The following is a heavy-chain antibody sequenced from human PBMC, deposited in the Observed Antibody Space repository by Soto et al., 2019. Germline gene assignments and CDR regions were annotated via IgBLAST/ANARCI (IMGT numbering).Heavy chain of an antibody. V-gene: IGHV4-59*08. CDR1: SGPSSSHN. CDR2: VYYTGGT. Sequence: QVQLQQSGPGLVKPSETLSLTCTVSSGPSSSHNWGWIRQPPGRGLEWIGYVYYTGGTSYNPSLKSRLTISPDPPTNHISPPLSSATAADTAVYYCVRQGIGTLHGLVDVWGQGTTVSVSS. CDR3: VRQGIGTLHGLVDV. D-gene: IGHD3-10*01. J-gene: IGHJ6*02.